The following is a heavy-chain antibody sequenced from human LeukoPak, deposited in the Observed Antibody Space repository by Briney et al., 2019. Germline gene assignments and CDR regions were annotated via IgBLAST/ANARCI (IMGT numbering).Heavy chain of an antibody. D-gene: IGHD1-26*01. Sequence: GGSLRLSCAAFGFTFSNAWMSWVRQAPGKGLEWVGRIKSKTDGGTTDYAAPVKDRFTISRDDSKNTLYLQMNSLKTEDTAVSYCTTAVAHGSYFDYWGQGTLVTVSS. V-gene: IGHV3-15*01. CDR2: IKSKTDGGTT. CDR1: GFTFSNAW. CDR3: TTAVAHGSYFDY. J-gene: IGHJ4*02.